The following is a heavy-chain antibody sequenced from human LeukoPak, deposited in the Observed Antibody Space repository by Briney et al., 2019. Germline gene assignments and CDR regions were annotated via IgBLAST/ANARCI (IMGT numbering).Heavy chain of an antibody. CDR1: GGSISSSSYY. V-gene: IGHV4-39*07. Sequence: PSETLSLTCTVSGGSISSSSYYWGWIRQPPGKGLEWIGSIYYSGSTNYNPSLKSRVTISVDTSKNQFSLKLSSVTAADTAVYYCARSYSYGPHYYYYYYMDVWGKGTTVTVSS. J-gene: IGHJ6*03. CDR2: IYYSGST. D-gene: IGHD5-18*01. CDR3: ARSYSYGPHYYYYYYMDV.